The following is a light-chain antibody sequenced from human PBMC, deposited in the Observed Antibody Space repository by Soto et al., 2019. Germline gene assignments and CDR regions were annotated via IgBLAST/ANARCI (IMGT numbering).Light chain of an antibody. J-gene: IGKJ1*01. CDR2: GAS. CDR3: QQYGSGLTWR. V-gene: IGKV3-20*01. CDR1: QSVSSNY. Sequence: EIVLTQSPGTLSLSPGERATLSCRASQSVSSNYLAWYQQKPGQAPRLLIYGASSRATGIPDSFSGSGSVTDFTITISRVEPEYLGVYYCQQYGSGLTWRFGEGNKVEIK.